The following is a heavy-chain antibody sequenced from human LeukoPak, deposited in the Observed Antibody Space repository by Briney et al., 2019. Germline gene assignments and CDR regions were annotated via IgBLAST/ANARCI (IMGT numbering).Heavy chain of an antibody. V-gene: IGHV1-2*02. Sequence: ASVKVSFKASGYTFTGHYMHWVRQAPGQGLEWMGWINPNSGGTKHAQKFQGRVTLTRDTSISTAYMELSRLRCDDTAVYYRARSYDFWSGPPFDPWGQGTLVTVSS. CDR2: INPNSGGT. D-gene: IGHD3-3*01. CDR1: GYTFTGHY. CDR3: ARSYDFWSGPPFDP. J-gene: IGHJ5*02.